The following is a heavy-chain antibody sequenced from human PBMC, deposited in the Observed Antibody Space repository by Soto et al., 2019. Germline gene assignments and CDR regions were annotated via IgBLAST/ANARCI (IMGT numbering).Heavy chain of an antibody. J-gene: IGHJ6*02. CDR2: TYYRSKWYN. CDR3: ARERYCSSTSGPALVTVYYYGMDV. CDR1: GDSVSSNSAA. V-gene: IGHV6-1*01. D-gene: IGHD2-2*01. Sequence: SQTLSLTCAISGDSVSSNSAAWNWIRQSPSRDLEWLGRTYYRSKWYNDYAVSVKSRITINPDTSKNQFSLQLNSVTPEDTAAYYCARERYCSSTSGPALVTVYYYGMDVWGQGTTVTVSS.